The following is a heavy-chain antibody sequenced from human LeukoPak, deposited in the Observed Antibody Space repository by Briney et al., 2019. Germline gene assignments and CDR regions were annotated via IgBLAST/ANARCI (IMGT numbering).Heavy chain of an antibody. CDR1: GGTFSSYA. CDR2: IIPILGIA. V-gene: IGHV1-69*04. CDR3: AVSIRRPVAPPIDY. D-gene: IGHD3-3*02. Sequence: SVKVSCKASGGTFSSYAISWVRQAPGQGLGWMGRIIPILGIANYAQKFQGRVTITADKSTSTAYMELSSLRSEDTAVYYCAVSIRRPVAPPIDYWGQGTLVTVSS. J-gene: IGHJ4*02.